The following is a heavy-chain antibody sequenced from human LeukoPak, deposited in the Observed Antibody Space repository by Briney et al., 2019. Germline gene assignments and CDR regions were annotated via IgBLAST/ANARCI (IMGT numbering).Heavy chain of an antibody. D-gene: IGHD6-19*01. CDR2: MNPNSGNT. CDR1: GYTFTSCD. CDR3: TRGSSGRRDN. V-gene: IGHV1-8*01. Sequence: ASVNVSFKASGYTFTSCDINWVRQATGQGLEWMGWMNPNSGNTGYAQSFQGRITMTRDISIGTAYMELSNLTSEDTAIYYCTRGSSGRRDNWGQGTLVTVSA. J-gene: IGHJ4*02.